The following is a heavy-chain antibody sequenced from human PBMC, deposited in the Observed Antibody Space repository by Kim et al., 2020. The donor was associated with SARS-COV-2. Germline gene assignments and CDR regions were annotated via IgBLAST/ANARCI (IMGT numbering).Heavy chain of an antibody. D-gene: IGHD3-16*01. J-gene: IGHJ6*02. CDR2: IVVGSGNT. CDR1: GFTFTSSA. Sequence: SVKVSCKASGFTFTSSAMQWVRQARGQRLEWIGWIVVGSGNTNYAQKFQERVTITRDMSTSTAYMELSSLRSEDTAVYYCAADPVGAMRPEYYYGMDVWGQGTTVTVSS. CDR3: AADPVGAMRPEYYYGMDV. V-gene: IGHV1-58*02.